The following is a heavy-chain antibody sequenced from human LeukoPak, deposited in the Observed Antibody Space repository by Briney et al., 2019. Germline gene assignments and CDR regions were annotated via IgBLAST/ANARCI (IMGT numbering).Heavy chain of an antibody. V-gene: IGHV1-69*13. CDR1: GGTFSSYA. J-gene: IGHJ4*02. D-gene: IGHD6-19*01. CDR2: IIPIFGTA. CDR3: AKDLRRGVVAVAGTGFDY. Sequence: ASVKVSCKASGGTFSSYAISWVRQAPGQGLEWMGGIIPIFGTANYAQKFQGRVTITADESTSTAYMELSSLRAEDTAVYYCAKDLRRGVVAVAGTGFDYWGQGTLVTVSS.